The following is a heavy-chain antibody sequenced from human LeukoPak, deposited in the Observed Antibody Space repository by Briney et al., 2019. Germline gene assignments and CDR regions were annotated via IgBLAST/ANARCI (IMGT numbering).Heavy chain of an antibody. Sequence: WASVKVSCKASGGTFSSYAISWVRQAPGQGLEWMGGIIPIFGTANYAQKFQGRVTITADKSTSTAYMELSSLRSEDTAVYYCARGIQQLARSLDNWFDPWGQGTLVTVSS. CDR2: IIPIFGTA. V-gene: IGHV1-69*06. CDR3: ARGIQQLARSLDNWFDP. J-gene: IGHJ5*02. D-gene: IGHD6-13*01. CDR1: GGTFSSYA.